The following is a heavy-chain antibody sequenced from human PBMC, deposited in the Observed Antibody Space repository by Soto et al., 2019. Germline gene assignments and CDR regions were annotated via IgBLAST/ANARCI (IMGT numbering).Heavy chain of an antibody. J-gene: IGHJ3*02. Sequence: GGSLRLSCAASGFTFSSYAMSWVRQAPGKGLEWVSAISGSGGSTYYADSVKGRFTISRDNSKNTLYLQMNSLRAEDTAVYYCAKWFSGLNIVVVPAAMGDAFDIWGQGTMVTVSS. CDR3: AKWFSGLNIVVVPAAMGDAFDI. CDR1: GFTFSSYA. V-gene: IGHV3-23*01. D-gene: IGHD2-2*01. CDR2: ISGSGGST.